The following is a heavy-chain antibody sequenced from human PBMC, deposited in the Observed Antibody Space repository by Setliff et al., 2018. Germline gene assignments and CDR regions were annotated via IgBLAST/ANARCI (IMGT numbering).Heavy chain of an antibody. CDR2: IYASGSTK. V-gene: IGHV4-39*07. CDR3: AGMSGFQYRDV. CDR1: GGSINSDSHY. J-gene: IGHJ6*03. Sequence: SETLSLTCVVSGGSINSDSHYWGWIRQPPGRGLEWIGRIYASGSTKYYNPSLESRVTIIMETSSNRFSLWLTSVTAADAAVYYCAGMSGFQYRDVWGKGTTVTVSS. D-gene: IGHD3-3*01.